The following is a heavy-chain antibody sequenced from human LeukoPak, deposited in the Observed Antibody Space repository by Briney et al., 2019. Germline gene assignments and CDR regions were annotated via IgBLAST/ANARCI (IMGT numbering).Heavy chain of an antibody. J-gene: IGHJ4*02. CDR1: GFTFSSYA. D-gene: IGHD4-17*01. CDR2: ISGSGGST. V-gene: IGHV3-23*01. Sequence: GGSLRLSCAASGFTFSSYAMSWVRQAPGKGLEWVSAISGSGGSTYYADSVKGRFTISRDNAKNSLYLQMNSLRDEGTAVYYCARESGYGDYDFDYWGQGTLVTVSS. CDR3: ARESGYGDYDFDY.